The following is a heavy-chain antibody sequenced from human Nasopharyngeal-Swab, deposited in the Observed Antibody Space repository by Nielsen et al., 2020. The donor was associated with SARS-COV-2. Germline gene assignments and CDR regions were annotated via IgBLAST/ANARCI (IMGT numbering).Heavy chain of an antibody. J-gene: IGHJ3*01. CDR1: GFDFWKYA. V-gene: IGHV3-23*01. CDR3: AKDDFCPACAFDV. CDR2: VSNNDGSLT. Sequence: GESLKISCAASGFDFWKYAMSWVRQAPGTGLEWVSTVSNNDGSLTFYADSVKGRFTISRDTSKNTVSLQMNSLRAEDTAVYYCAKDDFCPACAFDVWGQGTTVTVSS. D-gene: IGHD2-21*02.